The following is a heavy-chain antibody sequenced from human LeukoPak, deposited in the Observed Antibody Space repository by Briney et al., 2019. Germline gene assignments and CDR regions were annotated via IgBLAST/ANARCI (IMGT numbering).Heavy chain of an antibody. V-gene: IGHV3-23*01. D-gene: IGHD3-22*01. CDR2: ISGSGGST. CDR1: GFTFSSYA. CDR3: AKVRRYYDSAGY. Sequence: GGSLRLSCAASGFTFSSYAMSWVRQAPGKGLEWVSGISGSGGSTYYADSVKGRFTISRDNSKNTLYLQMNSLRAEDTAVYYCAKVRRYYDSAGYWGQGTLVNVSS. J-gene: IGHJ4*02.